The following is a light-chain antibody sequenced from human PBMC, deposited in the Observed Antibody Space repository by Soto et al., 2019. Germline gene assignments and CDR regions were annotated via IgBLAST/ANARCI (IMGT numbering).Light chain of an antibody. Sequence: EIVMTQTPLSSVVTLGQPASISCRSSQSLVHSNGNTYLSWLHQRPGQPPRVLLYYISKRLSGVPDRFSGSGAGTDFTLKISRVEAEDAGVYYCMQGTEFPRTFGPGTKV. CDR3: MQGTEFPRT. V-gene: IGKV2-24*01. CDR1: QSLVHSNGNTY. CDR2: YIS. J-gene: IGKJ3*01.